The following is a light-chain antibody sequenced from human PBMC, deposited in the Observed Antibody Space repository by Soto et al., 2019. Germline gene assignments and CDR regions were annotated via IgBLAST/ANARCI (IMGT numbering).Light chain of an antibody. CDR2: EDN. CDR1: SGSIASTY. CDR3: HSYESNNVV. V-gene: IGLV6-57*03. J-gene: IGLJ3*02. Sequence: NFMLTQPHSVSESPGKTVSISCTRSSGSIASTYVQWYQQRPGSAPTIVIDEDNQRPSGVPDRFSGSVDSSSNSAALAISGLETEDEADYYCHSYESNNVVFGGGTKVTVL.